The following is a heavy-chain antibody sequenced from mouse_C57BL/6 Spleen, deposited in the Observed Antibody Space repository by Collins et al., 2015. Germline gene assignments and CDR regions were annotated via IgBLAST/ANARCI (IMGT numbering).Heavy chain of an antibody. CDR3: ARYDYDGYYAMDY. D-gene: IGHD2-4*01. CDR1: TDYY. J-gene: IGHJ4*01. CDR2: IYPGGGNT. V-gene: IGHV1-76*01. Sequence: TDYYINWVKQRPGQGLEWIARIYPGGGNTYYNEKFKGKATLTAEKSSSTAYMQLSSLTSEDSAVYFCARYDYDGYYAMDYWGQGTSVTVSS.